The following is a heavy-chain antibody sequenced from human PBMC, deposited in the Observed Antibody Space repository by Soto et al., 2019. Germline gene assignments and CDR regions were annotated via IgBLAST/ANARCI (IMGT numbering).Heavy chain of an antibody. V-gene: IGHV1-8*01. CDR3: ARERSAAGTGWFDP. J-gene: IGHJ5*02. CDR1: GYTFTSYD. D-gene: IGHD6-13*01. Sequence: QVQLVQSGAEVKKPGASVKVSCKASGYTFTSYDINWVRQATGQGHEWMGWMNPNSGNTGYAQKLQGRVTMTRNTSISTAYMDLSSLRSEDTAVYYCARERSAAGTGWFDPWGQGTLVTVSS. CDR2: MNPNSGNT.